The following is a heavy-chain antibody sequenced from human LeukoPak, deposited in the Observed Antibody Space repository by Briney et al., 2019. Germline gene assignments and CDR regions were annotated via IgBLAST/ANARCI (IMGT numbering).Heavy chain of an antibody. V-gene: IGHV4-30-2*01. CDR1: GGSISSGGYS. CDR2: IYHSGST. CDR3: ASRSRGSGSYYNGNSAGAFDI. D-gene: IGHD3-10*01. J-gene: IGHJ3*02. Sequence: NPSETLSLTCAVSGGSISSGGYSWSWIRQPPGKGLEWIGYIYHSGSTYYNPSLKSRVTISVDRSKNQFSLKLSSVTAADTAVYYCASRSRGSGSYYNGNSAGAFDIWGQGTMVTVSS.